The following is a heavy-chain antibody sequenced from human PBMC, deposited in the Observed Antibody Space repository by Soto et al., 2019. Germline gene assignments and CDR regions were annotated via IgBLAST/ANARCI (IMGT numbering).Heavy chain of an antibody. J-gene: IGHJ6*02. CDR1: GGSISSYY. Sequence: KASETLSLTCTVSGGSISSYYWSWIRQPPGKGLEWIGYIYYSGSTNYNPSLKSRVTISVDTSKNQFSLKLSSVTAADTAVYYCARLSSGWTNYYDYYGMDVWGQGTTVTVSS. D-gene: IGHD6-19*01. V-gene: IGHV4-59*01. CDR3: ARLSSGWTNYYDYYGMDV. CDR2: IYYSGST.